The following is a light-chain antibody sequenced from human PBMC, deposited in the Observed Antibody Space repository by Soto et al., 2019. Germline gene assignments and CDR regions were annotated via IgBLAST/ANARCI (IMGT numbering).Light chain of an antibody. V-gene: IGKV2D-29*02. CDR3: MQSTQLPPT. CDR1: QSLLHNGGETF. Sequence: DVVLTQTPLSLSVTPGQAASISCSSSQSLLHNGGETFLFWYLQKPGQSPQLLIYEVSNRFSGVPDRFSGGGSGTDFTLEISRVEAEDVGIYYCMQSTQLPPTFGQGTRLEIK. CDR2: EVS. J-gene: IGKJ5*01.